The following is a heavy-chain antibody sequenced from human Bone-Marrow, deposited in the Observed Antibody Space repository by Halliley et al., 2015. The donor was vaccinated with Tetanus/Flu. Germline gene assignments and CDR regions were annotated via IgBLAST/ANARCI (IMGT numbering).Heavy chain of an antibody. CDR3: VRDDYGGDSNWFDP. CDR1: GYSISNYVY. CDR2: IYHSGSS. D-gene: IGHD4-17*01. Sequence: TLSLTCRVSGYSISNYVYWSWIRQPPGRGLEWIGYIYHSGSSYYNPSLKSRVTISIDTSKNQFSLKLSSVTAADTAVYYCVRDDYGGDSNWFDPWGQGTLVTVSS. J-gene: IGHJ5*02. V-gene: IGHV4-30-2*01.